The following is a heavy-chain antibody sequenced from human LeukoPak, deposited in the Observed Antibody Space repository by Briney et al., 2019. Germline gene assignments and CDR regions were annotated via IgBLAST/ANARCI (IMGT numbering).Heavy chain of an antibody. V-gene: IGHV4-34*01. D-gene: IGHD6-19*01. CDR2: INHSGST. J-gene: IGHJ4*02. CDR3: ARELTTPGIAVAGDFDY. CDR1: GGSFRNYY. Sequence: PSETLSLTCGFYGGSFRNYYWSCIRQSPGKGLEWIGEINHSGSTNYNPSLKSRVTTSVDTSKNQFSLKLSSVTAADTAVYYCARELTTPGIAVAGDFDYWGQGTLVTVSS.